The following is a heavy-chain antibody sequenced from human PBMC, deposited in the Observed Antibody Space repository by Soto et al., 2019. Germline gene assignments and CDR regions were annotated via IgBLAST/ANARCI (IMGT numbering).Heavy chain of an antibody. CDR3: ARRAITMVRGVIAYFDY. CDR2: IKQDGSEK. D-gene: IGHD3-10*01. Sequence: GGSLRLSCAASGFTFSSYWMSWVRQAPGKGLEWVANIKQDGSEKYYVDSVKGRFTISRDNAKNSLYLQMNSLRAEDTAVYYCARRAITMVRGVIAYFDYWGQGTLVTVSS. CDR1: GFTFSSYW. V-gene: IGHV3-7*01. J-gene: IGHJ4*02.